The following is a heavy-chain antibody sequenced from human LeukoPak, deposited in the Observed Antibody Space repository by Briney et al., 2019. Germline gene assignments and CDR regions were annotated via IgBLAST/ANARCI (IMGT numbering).Heavy chain of an antibody. J-gene: IGHJ4*02. CDR2: VVSSSEYK. D-gene: IGHD4-17*01. Sequence: GGSLRLSCTASEFTFSSYTMNWVRQAPGMGLEWVSSVVSSSEYKSYADAVKGRFTISRDNARNSLFLQMDSLRVEDTAVYYCARVHGDYFDYWGQGTLVTVSS. CDR3: ARVHGDYFDY. V-gene: IGHV3-21*01. CDR1: EFTFSSYT.